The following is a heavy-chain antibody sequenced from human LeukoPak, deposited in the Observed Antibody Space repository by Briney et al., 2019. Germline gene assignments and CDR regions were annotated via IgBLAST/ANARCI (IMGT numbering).Heavy chain of an antibody. J-gene: IGHJ3*02. CDR3: ARDYYDSSGYYFWAFDI. CDR2: VSASGVNT. V-gene: IGHV3-23*01. CDR1: GFTFSNYA. Sequence: GGSLRLSCAASGFTFSNYAMSWVRQAPGKGLEWVSSVSASGVNTYYADSVKGRFTISRDNSKNTLYLQMNSLRAEDTAVYYCARDYYDSSGYYFWAFDIWGQGTMVTVSS. D-gene: IGHD3-22*01.